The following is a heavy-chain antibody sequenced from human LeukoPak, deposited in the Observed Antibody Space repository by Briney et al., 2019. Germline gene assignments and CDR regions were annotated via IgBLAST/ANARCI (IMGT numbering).Heavy chain of an antibody. J-gene: IGHJ4*02. CDR1: GGSISSSSYY. D-gene: IGHD3-22*01. Sequence: SETLSLTCSVSGGSISSSSYYWGWIRQPPGKGLEWIGSIFYGGSTFYNPSLKSRVTISVDTSKNQFSLKLSSVTAADTAVYYCARLKVPEYYYDSSGYCFDYWSQGTLVTVSS. CDR3: ARLKVPEYYYDSSGYCFDY. V-gene: IGHV4-39*01. CDR2: IFYGGST.